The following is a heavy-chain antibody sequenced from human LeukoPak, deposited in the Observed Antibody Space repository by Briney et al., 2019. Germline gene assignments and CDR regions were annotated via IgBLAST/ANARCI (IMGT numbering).Heavy chain of an antibody. D-gene: IGHD3-22*01. Sequence: SETPSLTCTVSGGSISSYYWSWIRQPPGKGLEWIGYIYYSGSTNYNPSLKSRVTISVDTSKNQFSLKLSSVTAADTAVYYCARNPSPYYYDSSGYLNYFDYWGQGTLVTVSS. CDR3: ARNPSPYYYDSSGYLNYFDY. V-gene: IGHV4-59*08. CDR1: GGSISSYY. CDR2: IYYSGST. J-gene: IGHJ4*02.